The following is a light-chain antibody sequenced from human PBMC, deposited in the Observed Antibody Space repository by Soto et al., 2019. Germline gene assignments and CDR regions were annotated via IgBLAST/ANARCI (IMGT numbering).Light chain of an antibody. J-gene: IGKJ4*01. Sequence: DIQMTQSPSSLSASGGDRVTITCRASQRISTYFNWYQQKPGKAPKVLIYGASSLQSGVPSRFSGGGSGTDFTLSISSLQPEDFATYYCQQTYRAPLTFGGGTNVEIK. CDR3: QQTYRAPLT. CDR1: QRISTY. V-gene: IGKV1-39*01. CDR2: GAS.